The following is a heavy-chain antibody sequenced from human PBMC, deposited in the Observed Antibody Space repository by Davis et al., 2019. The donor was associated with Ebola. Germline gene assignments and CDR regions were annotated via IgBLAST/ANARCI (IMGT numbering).Heavy chain of an antibody. CDR3: ARVKSGVTTVGIFDY. CDR1: GGSISSYY. D-gene: IGHD4-17*01. CDR2: IYYSGST. Sequence: SETLSLTCTVSGGSISSYYWSWIRQPPGKGLEWIGYIYYSGSTNYNPSLKSRVTISVDTSKNQFSLKVNSVTAADTAVYFCARVKSGVTTVGIFDYWGQGTLVTVSS. V-gene: IGHV4-59*01. J-gene: IGHJ4*02.